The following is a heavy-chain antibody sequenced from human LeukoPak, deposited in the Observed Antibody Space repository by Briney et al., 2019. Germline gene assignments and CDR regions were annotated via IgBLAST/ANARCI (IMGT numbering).Heavy chain of an antibody. J-gene: IGHJ3*02. CDR3: ATQYYDFWNDAFDI. CDR1: GGAFSGYY. D-gene: IGHD3-3*01. CDR2: INHSGGN. Sequence: SETLSLTCAVYGGAFSGYYWGGIRQPPGKGREWSGEINHSGGNNYNPSLKSRVTISVDTSKNQFSLKLSSVTAADTAVYYCATQYYDFWNDAFDIWGQGTMVTVSS. V-gene: IGHV4-34*01.